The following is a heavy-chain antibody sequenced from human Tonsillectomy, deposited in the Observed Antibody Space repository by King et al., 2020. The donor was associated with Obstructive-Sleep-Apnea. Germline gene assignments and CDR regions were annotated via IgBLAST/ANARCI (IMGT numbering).Heavy chain of an antibody. CDR1: GGSFSGYY. J-gene: IGHJ5*02. CDR3: ARAKGYCSSTSCYPREFDP. Sequence: QVQLQQWGAGLLKPSETLSLTCAVYGGSFSGYYWSCIRQPPGKGLEWIGEIKHSGSTNYNPSLKSRVTISVDTSKNQFSLKLSSVTAADTAVYYCARAKGYCSSTSCYPREFDPWGQGTLVTVSS. V-gene: IGHV4-34*01. CDR2: IKHSGST. D-gene: IGHD2-2*01.